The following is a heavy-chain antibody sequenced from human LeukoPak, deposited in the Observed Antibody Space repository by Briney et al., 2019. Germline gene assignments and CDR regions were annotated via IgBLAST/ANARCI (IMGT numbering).Heavy chain of an antibody. CDR2: ISFGGTHD. J-gene: IGHJ3*02. CDR1: GFTFSSYA. D-gene: IGHD4-17*01. Sequence: GGSLRLSCAASGFTFSSYAIHWVRQAPGKGLEWVAVISFGGTHDFYADSVKGRFTISRDNSKNTLYLQMNSLRADDTAVYYCARARATVTRISSFDIWGQGTMVTVSS. CDR3: ARARATVTRISSFDI. V-gene: IGHV3-30*04.